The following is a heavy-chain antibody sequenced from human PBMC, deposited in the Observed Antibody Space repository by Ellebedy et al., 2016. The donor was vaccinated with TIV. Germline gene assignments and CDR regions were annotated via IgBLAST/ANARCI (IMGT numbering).Heavy chain of an antibody. CDR1: GYSFTSYW. CDR3: ARQGSSSPVWFDP. V-gene: IGHV5-51*01. CDR2: VYPGDSDT. Sequence: GESLKISCLGSGYSFTSYWIGWVRQMPGKGLEWMGIVYPGDSDTRYSPSFQGQVTISADKSVSTAYLQWSSLKASDTAMYYCARQGSSSPVWFDPWGQGTLVTVSS. D-gene: IGHD6-13*01. J-gene: IGHJ5*02.